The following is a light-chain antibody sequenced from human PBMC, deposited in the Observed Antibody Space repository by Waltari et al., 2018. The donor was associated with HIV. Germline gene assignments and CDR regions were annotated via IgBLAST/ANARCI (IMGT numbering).Light chain of an antibody. Sequence: QSALTQPPSVSGSPGQSVTISCTGTSSDVGSYNRVSWYQQPPGTAPKLMIYEVSNRPSGFPDRFSGSKFGNTASLTISGLQAEDEADYYCSSYTSSSTPLDVFGTGTKVTVL. CDR2: EVS. CDR1: SSDVGSYNR. J-gene: IGLJ1*01. CDR3: SSYTSSSTPLDV. V-gene: IGLV2-18*02.